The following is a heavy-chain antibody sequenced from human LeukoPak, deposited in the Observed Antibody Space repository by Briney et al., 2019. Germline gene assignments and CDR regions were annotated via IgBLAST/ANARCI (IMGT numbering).Heavy chain of an antibody. CDR3: ARGYPYYYDSSGYYGPDY. CDR1: GYTFTSYD. D-gene: IGHD3-22*01. V-gene: IGHV1-8*01. Sequence: ASVTASCKASGYTFTSYDINWVRQATGQGLEWMGWMNPNSGNTGYAQKFQGRVTMTRNTSISTAYMELSSLRSEDTAVYYCARGYPYYYDSSGYYGPDYWGQGTLVTVSS. J-gene: IGHJ4*02. CDR2: MNPNSGNT.